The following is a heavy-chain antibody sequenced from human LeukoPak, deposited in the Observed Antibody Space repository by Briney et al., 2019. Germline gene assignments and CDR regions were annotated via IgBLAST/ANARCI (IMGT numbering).Heavy chain of an antibody. CDR1: GGSISSYY. CDR3: ARAFGGITIFGVVTLNWFDP. D-gene: IGHD3-3*01. J-gene: IGHJ5*02. Sequence: SSEALSLTCTVSGGSISSYYWSWIRQPPGKGLGWIGYTYSSGSTNYNPSLKSRVTISVDTSKNQFSLKLSSVTAADTAVYYCARAFGGITIFGVVTLNWFDPWGQGTLVTVSS. CDR2: TYSSGST. V-gene: IGHV4-59*01.